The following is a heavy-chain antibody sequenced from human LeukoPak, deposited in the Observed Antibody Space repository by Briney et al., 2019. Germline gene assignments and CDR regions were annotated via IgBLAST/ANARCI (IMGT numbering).Heavy chain of an antibody. J-gene: IGHJ3*02. V-gene: IGHV3-23*01. D-gene: IGHD4-17*01. CDR3: ATPRPYGTQAFDI. CDR2: ISGSGSST. CDR1: GFTFSDYY. Sequence: GGSLRLSCAASGFTFSDYYMSWIRQAPGKGLEWVSAISGSGSSTYYADSVKGRFTISRDNSKNRLYLQMNSLRAEDTALYYCATPRPYGTQAFDIWGQGTMVTVSS.